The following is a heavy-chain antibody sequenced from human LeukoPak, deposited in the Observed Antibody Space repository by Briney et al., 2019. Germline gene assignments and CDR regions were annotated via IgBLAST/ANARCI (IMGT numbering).Heavy chain of an antibody. CDR2: ISYDGSNK. J-gene: IGHJ4*02. Sequence: GGSLRLSCAASGFTFSSYAMHWVRQAPGKGLEWVAVISYDGSNKYYADSVKGRFTISRDNSKNTLYLQMNSLRAEDTAVYYCARDESRGSGSYYPIYYFDYWGQGTLVTVSS. D-gene: IGHD3-10*01. CDR3: ARDESRGSGSYYPIYYFDY. CDR1: GFTFSSYA. V-gene: IGHV3-30-3*01.